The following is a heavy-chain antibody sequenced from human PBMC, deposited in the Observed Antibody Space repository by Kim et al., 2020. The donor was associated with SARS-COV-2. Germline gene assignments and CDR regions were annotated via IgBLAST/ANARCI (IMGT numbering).Heavy chain of an antibody. Sequence: GGSLRLSCAASGFTFSNAWMSWVRQAPGKGLEWVGRIKSKTDGGTTDYAAPVKGRFTISRDDSKNTLYLQMNSLKTEDTAVYYCTTDRYYDSSGYYFYYYYGMDVWGQGTTVTVSS. D-gene: IGHD3-22*01. J-gene: IGHJ6*02. CDR1: GFTFSNAW. CDR2: IKSKTDGGTT. V-gene: IGHV3-15*01. CDR3: TTDRYYDSSGYYFYYYYGMDV.